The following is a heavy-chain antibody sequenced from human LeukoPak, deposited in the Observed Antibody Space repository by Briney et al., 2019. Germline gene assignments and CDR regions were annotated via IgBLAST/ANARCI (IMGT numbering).Heavy chain of an antibody. J-gene: IGHJ4*02. Sequence: QAGGSLRLSCAASGFTFSSYGMSWVRQAPGKGLEWVSTISGNGTSTYYADSVKGRFTISRDNSKNTLYLQMNSLRAEDTAVYFCARDRWGYSYGGDWGQGTLVTVSS. CDR3: ARDRWGYSYGGD. D-gene: IGHD5-18*01. V-gene: IGHV3-23*01. CDR2: ISGNGTST. CDR1: GFTFSSYG.